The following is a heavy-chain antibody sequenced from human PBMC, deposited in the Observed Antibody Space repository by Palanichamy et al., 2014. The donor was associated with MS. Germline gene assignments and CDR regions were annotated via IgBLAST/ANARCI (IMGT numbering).Heavy chain of an antibody. CDR3: ARGASIASVTPFQY. J-gene: IGHJ1*01. D-gene: IGHD4-11*01. Sequence: QLVESGGGRSLPGGPLRVSCGASGFTFSSFWLHWVRQGPGKGLEWVSRINSDGSSTTYADSVKGRFTISRDNAKNTLYLQMNSLRAEDTAVYYCARGASIASVTPFQYWGQGTLVTVSS. CDR2: INSDGSST. V-gene: IGHV3-74*01. CDR1: GFTFSSFW.